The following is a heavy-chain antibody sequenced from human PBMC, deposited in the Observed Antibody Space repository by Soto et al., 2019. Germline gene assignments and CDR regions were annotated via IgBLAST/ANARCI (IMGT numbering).Heavy chain of an antibody. V-gene: IGHV1-46*01. D-gene: IGHD3-3*01. Sequence: QVQLVQSGAEVKKPGSSMKVSCKSFGDTFSSQYMHWVRQAPGQGLEWVGLINPSRATPTTSQKIQGRVTLTSDTSTRTVYMELSSLRSDDTAIYFCVGGADLEGGYNWFDPWGQGTLFTVSS. CDR3: VGGADLEGGYNWFDP. CDR2: INPSRATP. J-gene: IGHJ5*02. CDR1: GDTFSSQY.